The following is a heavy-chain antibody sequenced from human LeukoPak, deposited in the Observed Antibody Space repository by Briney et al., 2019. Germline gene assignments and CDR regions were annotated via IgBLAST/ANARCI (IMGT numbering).Heavy chain of an antibody. CDR1: GFTFSSYW. D-gene: IGHD6-19*01. V-gene: IGHV3-7*01. J-gene: IGHJ4*02. CDR3: ARVKWSSAWSGY. Sequence: PGGSLRLSCAASGFTFSSYWMSWVRQAPGKGLEWVANIKQDGSEKYYVDSVKGRFTISRDNAKNSLYLQMSSLRVEDTAVYYCARVKWSSAWSGYWGQGVLVTVSS. CDR2: IKQDGSEK.